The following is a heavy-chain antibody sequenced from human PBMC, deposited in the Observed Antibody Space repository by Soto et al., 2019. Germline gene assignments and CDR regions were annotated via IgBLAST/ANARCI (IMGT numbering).Heavy chain of an antibody. J-gene: IGHJ4*02. CDR1: GFTFSSYS. D-gene: IGHD3-10*01. Sequence: EVQLVESGGGLVKPGGSLRLSCAASGFTFSSYSMNWVRQAPGKGLEWVSSISSSSSYIYYADSVKGRFTISRDNAKNSLYLQMNSLRAEDKAVYYCERSISTVRGVIIFDYWGQGTLVTVSS. CDR2: ISSSSSYI. CDR3: ERSISTVRGVIIFDY. V-gene: IGHV3-21*01.